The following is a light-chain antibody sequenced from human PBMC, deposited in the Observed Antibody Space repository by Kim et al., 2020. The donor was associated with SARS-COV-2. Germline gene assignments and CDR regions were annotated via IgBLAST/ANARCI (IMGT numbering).Light chain of an antibody. V-gene: IGKV1-39*01. J-gene: IGKJ2*01. Sequence: SASVGDRVTNTCRASQSISSYLNWYQQKPGKAPELLIYAASSLQSGVPSRFSGSGSGTDFTLTISSLQPEDFATYYCQQSYSTPYTFGQGTKLEI. CDR1: QSISSY. CDR3: QQSYSTPYT. CDR2: AAS.